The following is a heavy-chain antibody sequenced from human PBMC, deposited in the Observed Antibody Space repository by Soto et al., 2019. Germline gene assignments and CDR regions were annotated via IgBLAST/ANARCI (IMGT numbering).Heavy chain of an antibody. J-gene: IGHJ5*02. D-gene: IGHD1-26*01. V-gene: IGHV3-23*01. CDR2: ISGSGFKK. CDR3: AKNQGVELVPLATVDWFDP. Sequence: GGSLRLSCAASGFIFENFGMSWVRQAPGKGLEWISSISGSGFKKYYADSVKGRFTISRDNSESTVYLELNNLSAEDTAVYHCAKNQGVELVPLATVDWFDPWGQGSVVTVSS. CDR1: GFIFENFG.